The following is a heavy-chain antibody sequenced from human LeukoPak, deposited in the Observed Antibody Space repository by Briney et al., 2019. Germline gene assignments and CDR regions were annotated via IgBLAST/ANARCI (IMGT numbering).Heavy chain of an antibody. CDR3: ARDHSGSYYGFDY. V-gene: IGHV3-33*01. CDR1: GFTFSSYG. Sequence: GGSLRLSCAAFGFTFSSYGMHWVRQAPGKGLEWVAVIWYDGSNKYYADSVKGRFTISGDNSKNTLYLQMNSLRAEDTAVYYCARDHSGSYYGFDYWGQGTLVTVSS. D-gene: IGHD1-26*01. CDR2: IWYDGSNK. J-gene: IGHJ4*02.